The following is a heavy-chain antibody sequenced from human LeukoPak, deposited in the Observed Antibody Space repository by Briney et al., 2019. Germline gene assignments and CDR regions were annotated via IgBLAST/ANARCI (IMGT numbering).Heavy chain of an antibody. Sequence: ASVTVSCKASGYTFTSYGISWVRQAPGQGLEWMGWISAYNGNTNYAQKLQGRVTMTTDTSTSTAYMELRSLRSDDTAVYYCARGCSGGSCDAWYFQHWGQGTLVTVSS. D-gene: IGHD2-15*01. CDR2: ISAYNGNT. CDR1: GYTFTSYG. CDR3: ARGCSGGSCDAWYFQH. V-gene: IGHV1-18*04. J-gene: IGHJ1*01.